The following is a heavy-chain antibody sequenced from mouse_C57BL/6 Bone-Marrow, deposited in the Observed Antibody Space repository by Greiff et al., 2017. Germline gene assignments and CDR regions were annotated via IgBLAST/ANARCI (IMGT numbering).Heavy chain of an antibody. D-gene: IGHD1-1*01. Sequence: VQLQQSGAELVKPGASVKMSCKASGYTFTSFWITWVKQRPGQGLEWIGDIYPGSGSTNYNEKFKSKATLTVDTSSSTAYMQLSRLTSEASAVYYGARWGYYGSRRGGAMDYWGQGTSVTVSS. CDR2: IYPGSGST. V-gene: IGHV1-55*01. CDR3: ARWGYYGSRRGGAMDY. CDR1: GYTFTSFW. J-gene: IGHJ4*01.